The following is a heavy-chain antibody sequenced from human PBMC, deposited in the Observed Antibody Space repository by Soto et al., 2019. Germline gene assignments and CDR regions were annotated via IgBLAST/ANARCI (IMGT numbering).Heavy chain of an antibody. D-gene: IGHD6-19*01. J-gene: IGHJ4*02. Sequence: SETLSLTCTVSGGSISSYYWSWIRQPPGKGLEWIGYIYYSGSTNYNPSLKSRITISVDTSKNQFSLKLTSVTAADTAIYYCARGYSSLDYWGQGTLVTVSS. CDR1: GGSISSYY. V-gene: IGHV4-59*08. CDR2: IYYSGST. CDR3: ARGYSSLDY.